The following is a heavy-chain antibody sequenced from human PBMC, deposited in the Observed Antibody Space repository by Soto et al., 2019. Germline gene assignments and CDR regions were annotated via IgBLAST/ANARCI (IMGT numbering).Heavy chain of an antibody. CDR3: ARSQGGIAVEFDY. CDR1: GYTFTGYY. J-gene: IGHJ4*02. CDR2: INPNSGGT. Sequence: GASVKVSCKASGYTFTGYYMHWVRQAPGQGLEWMGWINPNSGGTNYAQKFQGWVTMTRDTSISTAYMELSRLRSDDTAVYYCARSQGGIAVEFDYWGQGTLVTVSS. V-gene: IGHV1-2*04. D-gene: IGHD6-19*01.